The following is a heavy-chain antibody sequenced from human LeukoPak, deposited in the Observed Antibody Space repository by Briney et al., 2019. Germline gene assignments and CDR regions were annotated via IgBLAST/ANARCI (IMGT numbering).Heavy chain of an antibody. J-gene: IGHJ4*02. D-gene: IGHD3-16*01. Sequence: GGSLRLSCAASGFTVITNDMTWVRQAPGKGLEWVSVLYSDGNTKYADSVQGRFTISRDNSKNTLYLEMNSLSPDDTAVYYCARGVEPSAANTLAYWGQGTLVTVSS. V-gene: IGHV3-53*01. CDR2: LYSDGNT. CDR3: ARGVEPSAANTLAY. CDR1: GFTVITND.